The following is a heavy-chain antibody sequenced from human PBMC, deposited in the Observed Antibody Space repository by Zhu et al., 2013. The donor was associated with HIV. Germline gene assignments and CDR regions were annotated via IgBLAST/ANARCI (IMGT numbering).Heavy chain of an antibody. J-gene: IGHJ5*02. D-gene: IGHD5-18*01. CDR1: GYTFRNYG. Sequence: QVQLLQSGTEVKKPGASVKVSCKASGYTFRNYGISWVRQAPGQGLEWIGWIYAFNGKTNYAQRFQGRVTMTTDTSATTAYLELRSLRSDDTAIYYCARVDTNYNYFDPWGQGTLVTVSS. CDR2: IYAFNGKT. CDR3: ARVDTNYNYFDP. V-gene: IGHV1-18*01.